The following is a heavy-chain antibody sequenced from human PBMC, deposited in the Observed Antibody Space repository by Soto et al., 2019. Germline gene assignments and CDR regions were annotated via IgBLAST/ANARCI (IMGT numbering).Heavy chain of an antibody. V-gene: IGHV4-59*01. Sequence: SETLSLTCTVSGGSISSYYWSWIRQPPGKGLEWIGYIYYSGSTNYNPSLKSRVTISVDTSKNQFSLKLSSVTAADTAVYYCARGFDIVEEPGYHDYWAQGSPVTVSS. D-gene: IGHD2-2*01. CDR2: IYYSGST. CDR1: GGSISSYY. CDR3: ARGFDIVEEPGYHDY. J-gene: IGHJ4*02.